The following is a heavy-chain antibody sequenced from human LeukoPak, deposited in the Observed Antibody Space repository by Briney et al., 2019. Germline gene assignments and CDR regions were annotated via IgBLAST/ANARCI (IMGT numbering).Heavy chain of an antibody. CDR2: IVVGSGNT. CDR3: AADPSYSSGYRYYFDY. D-gene: IGHD3-22*01. Sequence: TSVKVSCRTSGFTFISSAVQWVRQARGQRLEWIGWIVVGSGNTNYAQEFQERVTITRDMSTSTAYMELSSLRSEDTAVYYCAADPSYSSGYRYYFDYWGQGTLVTVSS. J-gene: IGHJ4*02. CDR1: GFTFISSA. V-gene: IGHV1-58*01.